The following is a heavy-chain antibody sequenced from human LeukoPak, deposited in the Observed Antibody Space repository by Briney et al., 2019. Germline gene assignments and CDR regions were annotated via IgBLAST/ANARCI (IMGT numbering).Heavy chain of an antibody. J-gene: IGHJ4*02. CDR2: ISYDGSNK. CDR1: GFTLSSYV. Sequence: SGGSLRLSCATSGFTLSSYVMHWVRQAPGKGLEWMAVISYDGSNKYYADSVKGRFTISRDNSKNTLYLQMNSLRSEDTAVYYCARVQSLYYGSEDFDYWGQGTLVTVSS. D-gene: IGHD3-10*01. CDR3: ARVQSLYYGSEDFDY. V-gene: IGHV3-30*04.